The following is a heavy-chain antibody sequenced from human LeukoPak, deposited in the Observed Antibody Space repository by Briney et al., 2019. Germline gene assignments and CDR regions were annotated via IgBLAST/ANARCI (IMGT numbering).Heavy chain of an antibody. CDR2: IKQDGSEK. CDR1: GFTFSSYG. J-gene: IGHJ4*02. Sequence: GGSLRLSCAASGFTFSSYGMSWVRQAPGKGLEWVANIKQDGSEKYYVDSVKGRFTISRDNAKNSLYLQMNSLRAEDTAVYYCAEGFTGSYSFDYWGQGTLVTVSS. D-gene: IGHD1-26*01. CDR3: AEGFTGSYSFDY. V-gene: IGHV3-7*01.